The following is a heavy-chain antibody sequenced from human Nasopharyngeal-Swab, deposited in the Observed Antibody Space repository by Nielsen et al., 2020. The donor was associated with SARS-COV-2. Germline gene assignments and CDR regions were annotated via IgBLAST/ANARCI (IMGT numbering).Heavy chain of an antibody. J-gene: IGHJ6*02. V-gene: IGHV3-23*03. D-gene: IGHD3-10*01. CDR3: AKDHGPYGSGSYPYYYYGMDV. CDR1: GFTFSSYA. Sequence: GESLKISCAASGFTFSSYAMSWVRQAPGKGLEWVSVIYSGGSSTYYADSVKGRFTISRDNSKNTLYLQMNSLRAEDTAVYYCAKDHGPYGSGSYPYYYYGMDVWGQGTTVIVSS. CDR2: IYSGGSST.